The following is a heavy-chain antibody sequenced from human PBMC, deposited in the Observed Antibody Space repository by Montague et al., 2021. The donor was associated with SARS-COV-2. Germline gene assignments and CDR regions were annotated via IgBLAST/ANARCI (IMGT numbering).Heavy chain of an antibody. J-gene: IGHJ4*02. CDR1: GVSITSTNW. CDR3: AGKVLTVPADY. Sequence: SETLSLTCAVSGVSITSTNWWSLVRQPPGRGLEWIGEISYGGIATYNPSRKSRANISIDRSRNLFSLKLSSVTAADTAIYYCAGKVLTVPADYWGQGTLVTVS. CDR2: ISYGGIA. V-gene: IGHV4-4*02. D-gene: IGHD4-11*01.